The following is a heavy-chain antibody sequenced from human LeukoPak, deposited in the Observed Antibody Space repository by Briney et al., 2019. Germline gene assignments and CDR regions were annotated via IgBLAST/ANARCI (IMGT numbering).Heavy chain of an antibody. CDR1: GGTFSSYA. CDR3: ARDSGQLWPSFDY. V-gene: IGHV1-69*04. Sequence: GSSVKVSCKASGGTFSSYAISWVRQAPGQGLEWMGRIIPIFGIANYAQKFQGRVTITADKSTSTAYMELGSLRSEDTAVYYCARDSGQLWPSFDYWGQGTLVTVSS. J-gene: IGHJ4*02. CDR2: IIPIFGIA. D-gene: IGHD5-18*01.